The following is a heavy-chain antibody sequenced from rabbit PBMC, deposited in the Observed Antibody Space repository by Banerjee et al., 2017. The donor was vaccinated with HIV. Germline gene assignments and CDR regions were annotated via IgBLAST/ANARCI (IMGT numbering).Heavy chain of an antibody. CDR1: GFSFSSGYY. Sequence: GDLVKPGASLTLTCTASGFSFSSGYYMCWVRQAPGKGLEWIACIDAGSSGSTNYASWAKGRFTISKPSSTKVTLQMTSLTAADTATYFCARDLAGVIGWNFGLWGPGTLVTVS. V-gene: IGHV1S40*01. CDR3: ARDLAGVIGWNFGL. CDR2: IDAGSSGST. D-gene: IGHD4-1*01. J-gene: IGHJ6*01.